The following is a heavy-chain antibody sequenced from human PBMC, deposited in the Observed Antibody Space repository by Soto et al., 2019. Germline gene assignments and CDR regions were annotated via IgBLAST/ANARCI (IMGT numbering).Heavy chain of an antibody. D-gene: IGHD6-13*01. CDR2: IRNGIDSM. V-gene: IGHV3-48*01. CDR3: VRDGDSSSWSDFDF. J-gene: IGHJ4*02. Sequence: GGSPRLSCAASGFTFSRYNMSWVRQAPGKGLQWVSYIRNGIDSMYYADSVRGRFTISRDNAKNSLYLQMNSLTAEDTAIYYCVRDGDSSSWSDFDFWGRGTLVTVSS. CDR1: GFTFSRYN.